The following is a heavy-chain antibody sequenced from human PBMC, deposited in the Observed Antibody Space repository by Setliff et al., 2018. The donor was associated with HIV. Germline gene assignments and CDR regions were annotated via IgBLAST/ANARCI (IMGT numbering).Heavy chain of an antibody. CDR3: ARAEFVLRPTHFDY. CDR1: GGTFSNYA. V-gene: IGHV1-18*01. D-gene: IGHD4-17*01. J-gene: IGHJ4*02. Sequence: ASVKVSCKASGGTFSNYAISWVRQAPGQGLEWMGWISAHNGRINYAQKFQGRVTMTTDRSTRTAYMELRSLKSDDTAVYYCARAEFVLRPTHFDYWGQGTLVTVSS. CDR2: ISAHNGRI.